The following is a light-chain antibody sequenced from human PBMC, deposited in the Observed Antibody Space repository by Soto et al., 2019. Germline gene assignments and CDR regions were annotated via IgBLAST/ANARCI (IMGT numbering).Light chain of an antibody. CDR3: QQSFSTPPT. Sequence: DIQMTQSPSSLSASVGERVTITCRAGQSIGTYLNWYLQKPGKAPQLLIHAASSLQTGVPSRFSGSGSGTEFTLTISSLQPEDFASFYCQQSFSTPPTFGQGTKLAIK. J-gene: IGKJ2*01. CDR1: QSIGTY. CDR2: AAS. V-gene: IGKV1-39*01.